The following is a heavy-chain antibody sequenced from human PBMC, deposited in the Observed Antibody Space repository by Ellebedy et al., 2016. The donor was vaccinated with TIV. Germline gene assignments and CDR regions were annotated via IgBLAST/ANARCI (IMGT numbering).Heavy chain of an antibody. CDR2: VDPNSGIT. CDR3: ARVTRGSGWGSGHYYYGMDV. J-gene: IGHJ6*02. D-gene: IGHD6-19*01. CDR1: GYTFTDYD. Sequence: ASVKVSCKASGYTFTDYDINWVRQATGQGLEWMGWVDPNSGITGNEQTFQGRVTMTWNTSTGTGDMELSSLTSADTAVYFCARVTRGSGWGSGHYYYGMDVWGQGATVTVSS. V-gene: IGHV1-8*01.